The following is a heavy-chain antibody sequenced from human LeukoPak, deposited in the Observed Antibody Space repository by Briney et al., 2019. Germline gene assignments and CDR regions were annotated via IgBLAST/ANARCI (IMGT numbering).Heavy chain of an antibody. CDR1: GYTFTSYY. V-gene: IGHV1-46*01. J-gene: IGHJ4*02. CDR2: INPSGGST. CDR3: ARVKADYYDSSGYYPFDY. Sequence: ASVKVSCKASGYTFTSYYMHWVRQAPGQGLEWMGIINPSGGSTSYAQKFQGRVTMTRDTSTSTVYMELSSLRSEDTAVYYCARVKADYYDSSGYYPFDYWGQGTPVTVYS. D-gene: IGHD3-22*01.